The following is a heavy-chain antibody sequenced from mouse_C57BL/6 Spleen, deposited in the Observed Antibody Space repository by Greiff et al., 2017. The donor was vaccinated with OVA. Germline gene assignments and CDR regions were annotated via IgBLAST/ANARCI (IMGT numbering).Heavy chain of an antibody. CDR3: ALDSSGYVGFDY. Sequence: VQLKESGPELVKPGASVKIPCKASGYTFTDYNMDWVKQSHGKSLEWIGDINPNNGGTIYNQKFKGKATLTVDKSSSTAYMELRSLTSEDTAVYYCALDSSGYVGFDYWGQGTTLTVSS. CDR1: GYTFTDYN. D-gene: IGHD3-2*02. V-gene: IGHV1-18*01. J-gene: IGHJ2*01. CDR2: INPNNGGT.